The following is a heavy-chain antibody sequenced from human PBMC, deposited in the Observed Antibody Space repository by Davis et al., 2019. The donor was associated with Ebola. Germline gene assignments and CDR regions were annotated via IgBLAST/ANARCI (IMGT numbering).Heavy chain of an antibody. D-gene: IGHD4-17*01. V-gene: IGHV3-33*08. CDR1: GFTFSSYS. Sequence: GESLKISCAASGFTFSSYSMNWVRQAPGKGLEWVAVIWYDGSNKYYADSVKGRFTISRDNSKNTLYLQMNSLRAEDTAVYYCARGYGDYIWYFDLWGRGTLVTVSS. CDR2: IWYDGSNK. J-gene: IGHJ2*01. CDR3: ARGYGDYIWYFDL.